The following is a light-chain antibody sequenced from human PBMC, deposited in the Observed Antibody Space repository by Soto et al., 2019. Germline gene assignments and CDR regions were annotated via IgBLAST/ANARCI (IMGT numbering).Light chain of an antibody. CDR1: QSVSSY. CDR2: DAS. Sequence: EIVLTQSPATLSLSPGERATLSCRASQSVSSYLAWYQQKPGQAPRLLIYDASNRATGIPARFSGSGSGTDFTLTLSSLEPEDFAVYYCQQRSNWPPVFGGGTKVEIK. CDR3: QQRSNWPPV. V-gene: IGKV3-11*01. J-gene: IGKJ4*01.